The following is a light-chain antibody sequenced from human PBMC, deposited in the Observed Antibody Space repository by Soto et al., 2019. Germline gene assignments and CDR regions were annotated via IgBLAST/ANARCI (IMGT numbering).Light chain of an antibody. Sequence: QSALTQPASVSGSPGQSITISCTGTGSDIGGYNYVSWYQQHPGKAPKVMIYEVSNRPSGVSNRFSASKSGNTASLTISGLQAEDEADYYCTPYTSSSSVVFGGGTKLTVL. CDR2: EVS. J-gene: IGLJ2*01. V-gene: IGLV2-14*01. CDR3: TPYTSSSSVV. CDR1: GSDIGGYNY.